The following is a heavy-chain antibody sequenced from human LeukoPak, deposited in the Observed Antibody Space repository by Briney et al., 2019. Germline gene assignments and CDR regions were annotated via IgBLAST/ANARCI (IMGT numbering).Heavy chain of an antibody. CDR1: GFTFSSYA. CDR3: ARGYSSSWRYYYYYYYMDV. D-gene: IGHD6-13*01. CDR2: ISGSGGST. J-gene: IGHJ6*03. V-gene: IGHV3-23*01. Sequence: GGSLRLSCAASGFTFSSYAMSWVRQAPGKGLEWVSAISGSGGSTYYADSVKGRFTISRDNAKNSLYLQMNSLRAEDTAVYYCARGYSSSWRYYYYYYYMDVWGKGTTVTVSS.